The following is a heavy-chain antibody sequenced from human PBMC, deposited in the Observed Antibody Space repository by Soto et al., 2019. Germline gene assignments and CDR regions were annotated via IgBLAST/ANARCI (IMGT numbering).Heavy chain of an antibody. D-gene: IGHD3-10*01. CDR1: GGTFSSYT. CDR3: ARSYGSGSYDAFDF. CDR2: IIPILGIA. V-gene: IGHV1-69*02. J-gene: IGHJ3*01. Sequence: QVQLVQPGAEVKKPGSSVKVSCKASGGTFSSYTISWVRQAPGQGLEWMGRIIPILGIANYAQKFQGRVTITADKSTSTAHMELRSLRSEDTAVYYWARSYGSGSYDAFDFWGQGTMVTVSS.